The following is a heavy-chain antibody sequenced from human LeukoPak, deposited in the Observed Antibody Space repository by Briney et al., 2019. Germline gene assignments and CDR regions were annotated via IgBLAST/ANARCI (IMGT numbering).Heavy chain of an antibody. CDR3: AKTPSGSYPRGNFDY. Sequence: GGSLTLSCAASGFTVSSNHMSWVRQAPGKGLEWVSAISGSGGSTYYADSVKGRFTISRDNSKNTLYLQMNSLRAEDTAVYYCAKTPSGSYPRGNFDYWGQGTLVTVSS. CDR1: GFTVSSNH. V-gene: IGHV3-23*01. CDR2: ISGSGGST. D-gene: IGHD1-26*01. J-gene: IGHJ4*02.